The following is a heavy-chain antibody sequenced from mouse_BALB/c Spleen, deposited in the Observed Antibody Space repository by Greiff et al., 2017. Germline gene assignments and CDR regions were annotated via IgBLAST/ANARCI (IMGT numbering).Heavy chain of an antibody. CDR3: ARKITTVVADAMDY. Sequence: VQLKESGPGLVKPSQSLSLTCTVTGYSITSDYAWTWIRQFPGNKLEWMGYISYSGSTSYNPSLKSRISITRDTSKNQFFLQLNSVTTEDTATYYCARKITTVVADAMDYWGQGTSVTVSS. D-gene: IGHD1-1*01. J-gene: IGHJ4*01. CDR1: GYSITSDYA. V-gene: IGHV3-2*02. CDR2: ISYSGST.